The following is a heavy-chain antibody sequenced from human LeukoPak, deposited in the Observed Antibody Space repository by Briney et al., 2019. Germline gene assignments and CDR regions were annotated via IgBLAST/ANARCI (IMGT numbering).Heavy chain of an antibody. D-gene: IGHD3-22*01. CDR2: IYYSGST. J-gene: IGHJ6*03. Sequence: PSETLSLTCTVSGGSISSYYWSWIRQPPGKGLEWIGYIYYSGSTNYNPSLKSRVTISVDTSKNQFSLKLSSVTAADTAVYYCARQTRDYDSSYMDVWGKGTTVTVSS. CDR1: GGSISSYY. CDR3: ARQTRDYDSSYMDV. V-gene: IGHV4-59*01.